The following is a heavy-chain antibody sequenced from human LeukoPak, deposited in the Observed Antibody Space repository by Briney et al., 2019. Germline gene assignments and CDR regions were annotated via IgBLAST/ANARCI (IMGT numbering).Heavy chain of an antibody. D-gene: IGHD5-12*01. J-gene: IGHJ6*02. CDR1: GYTFTGYY. V-gene: IGHV1-2*04. CDR3: ARDRAVASSTSYYGMDV. CDR2: INPNSGGT. Sequence: ASVKVSCKASGYTFTGYYMHWVRQAPGQGLEWMGWINPNSGGTNYAQKFQGWVTMTRDTSISTAYMELSRLRSDDTAVYYCARDRAVASSTSYYGMDVWGQGTTVTVSS.